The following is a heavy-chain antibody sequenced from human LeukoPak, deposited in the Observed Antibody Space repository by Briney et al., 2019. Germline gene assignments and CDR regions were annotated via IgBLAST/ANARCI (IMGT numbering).Heavy chain of an antibody. CDR2: ITPVIGTT. D-gene: IGHD1-26*01. Sequence: SVKVSCKASGGTFNSHIFGWVRQAPGQGLEWMGRITPVIGTTIYAQNFQDRVTITADKSASTVYMELSSLRSEDTAVYYCTRVNLRGSQYNWFDPWGLGTLVVVSS. J-gene: IGHJ5*02. V-gene: IGHV1-69*08. CDR1: GGTFNSHI. CDR3: TRVNLRGSQYNWFDP.